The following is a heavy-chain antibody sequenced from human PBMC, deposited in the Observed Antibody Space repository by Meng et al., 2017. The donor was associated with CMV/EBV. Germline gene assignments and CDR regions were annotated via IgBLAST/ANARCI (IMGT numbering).Heavy chain of an antibody. CDR1: GGSISSYY. CDR2: IYYSGGT. D-gene: IGHD6-6*01. Sequence: SETLSLTCTVSGGSISSYYWSWIRQPPGKGLEWIGYIYYSGGTNYNPSLKSRVTISVDTSKNQFSLKLSSVTAADTAVYYCARGGSSSSETFDYWGQGTLVTVSS. CDR3: ARGGSSSSETFDY. J-gene: IGHJ4*02. V-gene: IGHV4-59*01.